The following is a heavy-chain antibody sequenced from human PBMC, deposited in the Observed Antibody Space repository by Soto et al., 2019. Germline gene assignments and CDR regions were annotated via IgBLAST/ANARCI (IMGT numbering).Heavy chain of an antibody. J-gene: IGHJ5*02. CDR1: GFTLDDYA. Sequence: EVQLVESGGGLVQPGRSLRLSCAASGFTLDDYAMHWVRQAPGKGLEWVSGISWNSGSIGYADSVKGRFTISRDNAKNSLYLQMNSLRAEDTALYYCAKALLRGYSSSWFDPWGQGTLVTVSS. CDR2: ISWNSGSI. V-gene: IGHV3-9*01. D-gene: IGHD5-18*01. CDR3: AKALLRGYSSSWFDP.